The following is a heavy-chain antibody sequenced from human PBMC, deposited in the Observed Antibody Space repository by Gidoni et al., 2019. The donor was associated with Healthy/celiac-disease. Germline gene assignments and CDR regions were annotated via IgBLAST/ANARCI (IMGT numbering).Heavy chain of an antibody. CDR1: GCSISSSSYY. CDR2: IYYSGST. J-gene: IGHJ6*02. V-gene: IGHV4-39*01. CDR3: ATPMVRGVIMRPDYYYGMDV. D-gene: IGHD3-10*01. Sequence: QLQLQASGPGLVKPSETLSLTCTVSGCSISSSSYYWGWIRQPPGKGLEWIGSIYYSGSTYYNPSLKSRVTMSVDTSKNQFSLKLSSVTAADTAVYYCATPMVRGVIMRPDYYYGMDVWGQGTTVTVSS.